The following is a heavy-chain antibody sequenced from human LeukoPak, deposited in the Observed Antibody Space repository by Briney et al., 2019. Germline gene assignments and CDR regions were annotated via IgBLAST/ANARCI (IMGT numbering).Heavy chain of an antibody. J-gene: IGHJ4*02. CDR3: AREVEEYSSSVGFDY. CDR1: GGSISSYY. CDR2: IYYSGST. V-gene: IGHV4-59*01. Sequence: TETLSLTCTVSGGSISSYYWSWIRQPPGKGLEWIGYIYYSGSTNYNPSLKSRVTISVDTSKNQFSLKLSSVTAADTAVYYCAREVEEYSSSVGFDYWGQGTLVTVSS. D-gene: IGHD6-6*01.